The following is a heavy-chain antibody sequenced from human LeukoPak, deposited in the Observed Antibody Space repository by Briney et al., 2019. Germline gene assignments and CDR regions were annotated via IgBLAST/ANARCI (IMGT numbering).Heavy chain of an antibody. CDR3: ARWGRGSYSGDGSYYFDY. J-gene: IGHJ4*02. V-gene: IGHV4-4*07. D-gene: IGHD1-26*01. CDR1: GGSISSYY. Sequence: PSETLSLTCTVSGGSISSYYWSWIRQPAGKGLEWIGRIYTSGSTNYNPSLKSRVTISVDTSKNQFSLELSSVTAADTAVYYCARWGRGSYSGDGSYYFDYWGQGTLVTVSS. CDR2: IYTSGST.